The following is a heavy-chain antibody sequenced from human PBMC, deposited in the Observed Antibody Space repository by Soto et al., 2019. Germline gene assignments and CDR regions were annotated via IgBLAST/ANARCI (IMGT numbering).Heavy chain of an antibody. J-gene: IGHJ4*02. V-gene: IGHV3-53*01. CDR3: HGYGY. CDR2: IYSGGST. D-gene: IGHD5-12*01. CDR1: GFSVTANY. Sequence: DVQVVESGGGLIQPGGSLRLSCEVSGFSVTANYMSWVRQAPGKGLEWVSVIYSGGSTYYVGSVKGRFSISRDISKNTLYRQMNSLRGEDTAVYYCHGYGYWGQGTLVTVSS.